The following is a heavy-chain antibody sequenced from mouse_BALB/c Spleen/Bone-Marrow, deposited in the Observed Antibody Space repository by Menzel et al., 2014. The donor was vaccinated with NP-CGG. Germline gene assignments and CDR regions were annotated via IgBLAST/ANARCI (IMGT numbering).Heavy chain of an antibody. CDR3: TRVTSYSCFDD. D-gene: IGHD2-12*01. CDR2: INPYNGDT. CDR1: GYYIKDSF. V-gene: IGHV1-20*02. J-gene: IGHJ2*01. Sequence: VQLKQSGPELVKPGASVKLSCTASGYYIKDSFMHWVMQSHEKSLEWIGRINPYNGDTIYNQKFKGKATLTVDKSSNTAPMELRSLAPEDSAVYYCTRVTSYSCFDDWGPGTTLTVSS.